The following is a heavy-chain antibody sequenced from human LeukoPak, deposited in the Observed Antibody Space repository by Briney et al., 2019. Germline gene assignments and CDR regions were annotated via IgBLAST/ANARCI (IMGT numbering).Heavy chain of an antibody. D-gene: IGHD3-10*01. Sequence: SETLSPTCAVYGGSFSGYYWSWIRQPPGKGLEWIGEINHSGSTNYNPSLKSRVTISVDTSKNQFSLKLSSVTAADTAVYYCARDGNLLLWFGELSGWFDPWGQGTLVTVSS. J-gene: IGHJ5*02. V-gene: IGHV4-34*01. CDR3: ARDGNLLLWFGELSGWFDP. CDR2: INHSGST. CDR1: GGSFSGYY.